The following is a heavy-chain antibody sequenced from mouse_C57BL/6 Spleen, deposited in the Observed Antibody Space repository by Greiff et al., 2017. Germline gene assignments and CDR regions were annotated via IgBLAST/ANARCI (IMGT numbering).Heavy chain of an antibody. CDR3: ARPSYWGYAMDY. CDR1: GFSLTSYG. CDR2: IWSDGST. D-gene: IGHD2-10*01. V-gene: IGHV2-6*03. Sequence: VKLVESGPGLVAPSQSLSITCTVSGFSLTSYGVHWVRQPPGKGLEWLVVIWSDGSTTYNSALKSRLSISKDNSKSQVYLKMNSLQTDDTAMYYCARPSYWGYAMDYWGQGTSVTVSS. J-gene: IGHJ4*01.